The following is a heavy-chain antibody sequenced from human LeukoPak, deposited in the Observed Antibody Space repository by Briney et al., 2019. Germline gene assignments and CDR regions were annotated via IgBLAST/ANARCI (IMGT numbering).Heavy chain of an antibody. D-gene: IGHD2-21*02. CDR1: GFTFSSYA. CDR3: AKGRGDLPPYFDY. J-gene: IGHJ4*02. Sequence: PGRSLRLSCAASGFTFSSYAMHWVRQAPGKGLEWVAVISYDGSNKYYADSVKGRFTISRDNSKNTLYLQMNSLRAEDTAVYYCAKGRGDLPPYFDYWGQGTLVTVSS. V-gene: IGHV3-30-3*01. CDR2: ISYDGSNK.